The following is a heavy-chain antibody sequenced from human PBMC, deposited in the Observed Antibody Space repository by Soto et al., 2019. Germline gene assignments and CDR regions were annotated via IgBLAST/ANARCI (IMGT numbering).Heavy chain of an antibody. D-gene: IGHD3-3*01. CDR3: SHMESRVASYGLDV. CDR2: IYWDDDK. CDR1: GFSLDTSGVG. Sequence: QITLKESGPTLMKPTQTLTLTCTFSGFSLDTSGVGVAWIRQPPGKALAWLTLIYWDDDKRYSPSLRSRLTITKDTSENRVVLTMTNMDPVDTATYYCSHMESRVASYGLDVWGQGTTVTVSS. J-gene: IGHJ6*02. V-gene: IGHV2-5*02.